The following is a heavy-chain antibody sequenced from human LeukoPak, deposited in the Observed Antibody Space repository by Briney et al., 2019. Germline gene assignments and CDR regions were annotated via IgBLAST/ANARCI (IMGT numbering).Heavy chain of an antibody. CDR3: AKTGRPNNSGWYRWFDP. CDR2: IYPNGNT. CDR1: GGFMNSYY. V-gene: IGHV4-4*07. J-gene: IGHJ5*02. Sequence: SETLSLTCTVSGGFMNSYYWSWIRQPAGKGLEWIGRIYPNGNTNYNPSLRGRISMSVDTSKNQFSLNLSSVTAADTAVYYCAKTGRPNNSGWYRWFDPWGQGTLVTVSS. D-gene: IGHD6-19*01.